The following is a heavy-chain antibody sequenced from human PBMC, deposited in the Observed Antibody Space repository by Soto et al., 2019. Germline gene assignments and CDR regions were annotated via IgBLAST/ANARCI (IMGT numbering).Heavy chain of an antibody. CDR2: IYYSGST. V-gene: IGHV4-31*03. Sequence: QVQLQESGPGLVKPSQTLSLTCTVSGGSISSGGYYWSWIRQHPGKGLEWIGYIYYSGSTYYNPSRESRVTISVHTSKDQFSLKLSSVTAADTAVYYCARDSGYDPDYYYGMDVWGQGTTVTVSS. CDR3: ARDSGYDPDYYYGMDV. J-gene: IGHJ6*02. D-gene: IGHD5-12*01. CDR1: GGSISSGGYY.